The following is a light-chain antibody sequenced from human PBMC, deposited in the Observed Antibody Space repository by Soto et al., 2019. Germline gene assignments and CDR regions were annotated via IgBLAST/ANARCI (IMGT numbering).Light chain of an antibody. V-gene: IGKV1-5*03. CDR3: PHYNSHSEA. CDR1: QTISSW. CDR2: KAS. Sequence: DIQMTQSPSTLSGSVGDRVTITCRASQTISSWLAWYQQKPGKAPKLLIYKASTLKSGVPSRFSGSGSGTEFTLTISSLQPDDFATYYCPHYNSHSEAFAQRTKVDIK. J-gene: IGKJ1*01.